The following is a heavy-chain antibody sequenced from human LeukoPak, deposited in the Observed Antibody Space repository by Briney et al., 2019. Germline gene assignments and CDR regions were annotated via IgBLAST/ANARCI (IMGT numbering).Heavy chain of an antibody. Sequence: TSETLSLTCTVYGGSISNYYWTWIRQPPGKGLEWIGYIHYSGTTNYNPSLKSRVTLTVDTLKNQFSLNLSPVTATDTAVYYCARDRDSSTWYYIDHWGQGTLVTVSS. CDR1: GGSISNYY. J-gene: IGHJ4*02. V-gene: IGHV4-59*01. CDR2: IHYSGTT. CDR3: ARDRDSSTWYYIDH. D-gene: IGHD6-13*01.